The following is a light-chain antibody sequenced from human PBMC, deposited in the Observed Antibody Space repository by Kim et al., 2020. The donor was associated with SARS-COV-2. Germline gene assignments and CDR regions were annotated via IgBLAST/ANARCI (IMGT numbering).Light chain of an antibody. CDR1: SLRSYY. CDR2: GKN. V-gene: IGLV3-19*01. J-gene: IGLJ3*02. Sequence: SSELTQDPAVSVALGQTVRITCQGDSLRSYYASWYQQKPGQAPVLVIYGKNNRPSGIPDRFSGSSSGNTASLTITGAQAEDEADHYCNSRDSSGNPWVFGGGTQLTVL. CDR3: NSRDSSGNPWV.